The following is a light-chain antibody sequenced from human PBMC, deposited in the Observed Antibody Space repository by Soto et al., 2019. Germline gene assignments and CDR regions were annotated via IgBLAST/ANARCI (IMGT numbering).Light chain of an antibody. V-gene: IGKV1-5*03. CDR3: QQYNSYPWT. CDR2: KAS. Sequence: IQMTQSRSTLSASVGDRVTITCRASQSISSWLAWYQQKPGKAPKLLIYKASSLESGVPSRFSGSGSGTEVTLTISSLQPDDFAPYYCQQYNSYPWTFGQGTKVEIK. J-gene: IGKJ1*01. CDR1: QSISSW.